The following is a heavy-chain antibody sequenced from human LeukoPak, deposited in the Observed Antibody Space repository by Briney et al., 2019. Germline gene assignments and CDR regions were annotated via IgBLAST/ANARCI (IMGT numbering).Heavy chain of an antibody. CDR1: GFSSHA. D-gene: IGHD3-10*01. Sequence: GGSLRLSCVASGFSSHAMTWVRQAPGKGLEWVSSFNDTGSSTYYADSVKGRFTISRDNSKNTLYLQMTNLRAEDTAVYFCAKDLLRIYWRTFDSWGQGALVIVSS. J-gene: IGHJ4*02. CDR3: AKDLLRIYWRTFDS. CDR2: FNDTGSST. V-gene: IGHV3-23*01.